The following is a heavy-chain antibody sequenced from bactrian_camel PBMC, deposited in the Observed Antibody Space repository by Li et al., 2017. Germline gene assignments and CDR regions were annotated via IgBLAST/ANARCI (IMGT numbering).Heavy chain of an antibody. CDR1: GFSFSTYY. J-gene: IGHJ4*01. D-gene: IGHD5*01. CDR3: AADPSRELWVGYPPYKY. CDR2: IDIYDGTT. V-gene: IGHV3S28*01. Sequence: ESGGGLVQPGGSLKLSCTASGFSFSTYYMSWVRQGPGKEFDWISIIDIYDGTTYYADSVKGRFTISRDNAKNTLYLQMNSLKPEDTAVYYCAADPSRELWVGYPPYKYWGQGTQVTVS.